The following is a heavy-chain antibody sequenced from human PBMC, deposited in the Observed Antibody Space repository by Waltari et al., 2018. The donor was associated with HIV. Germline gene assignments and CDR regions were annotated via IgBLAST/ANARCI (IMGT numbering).Heavy chain of an antibody. CDR3: ARDLRAAGTRLGY. Sequence: QVQLQQWGAGLLKPSETLSLTCAVYGGSFSGYYWSWIRQPPGKGLEWIGEINHSGSTNYNPSLKSRVTISVDTSKNQFSLKLSSVTAADTAVYYCARDLRAAGTRLGYWGQGTLVTVSS. CDR1: GGSFSGYY. V-gene: IGHV4-34*01. J-gene: IGHJ4*02. CDR2: INHSGST. D-gene: IGHD6-13*01.